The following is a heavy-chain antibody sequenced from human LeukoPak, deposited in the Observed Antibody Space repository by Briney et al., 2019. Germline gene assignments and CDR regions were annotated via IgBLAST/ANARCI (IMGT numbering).Heavy chain of an antibody. V-gene: IGHV3-33*08. CDR3: ARDSLPYYDSSGYRLTPFGY. D-gene: IGHD3-22*01. Sequence: PGGSLRLSCAASGFTFNTHALSWVRQAPGKGLEWVAVIWYDGSNKYYADSVKGRFTISRDNSKNTLYLQMNSLRAEDTAVYYCARDSLPYYDSSGYRLTPFGYWGQGTLVTVSS. J-gene: IGHJ4*02. CDR1: GFTFNTHA. CDR2: IWYDGSNK.